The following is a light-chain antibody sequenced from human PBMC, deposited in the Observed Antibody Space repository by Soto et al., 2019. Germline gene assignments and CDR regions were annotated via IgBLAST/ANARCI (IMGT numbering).Light chain of an antibody. CDR3: QQYNNWPPIT. Sequence: EIVMTQSPATLSVSPGERATLSCRASHSISYNLAWYQQKPGQAPRVLIYSASTRATGIPARFSGSGSGTEFTLTISSLQSEDFAVYYCQQYNNWPPITFGQGTRLEIK. CDR2: SAS. J-gene: IGKJ5*01. CDR1: HSISYN. V-gene: IGKV3-15*01.